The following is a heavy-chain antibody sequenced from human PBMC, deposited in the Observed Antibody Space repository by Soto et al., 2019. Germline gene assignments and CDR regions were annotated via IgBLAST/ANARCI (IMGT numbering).Heavy chain of an antibody. J-gene: IGHJ5*02. Sequence: QVQLVQSGAEVKKPGSSVKVSCKASGGTFSSYAISWVRQAPGQGLEWMGGIIPIFGTANYAQKFQGRVTITADESTSTAYMELSGLRSEDTAVYYCARDIRGPYCGGDCYWFDPWGQGTLVTVSS. CDR1: GGTFSSYA. D-gene: IGHD2-21*02. CDR2: IIPIFGTA. V-gene: IGHV1-69*01. CDR3: ARDIRGPYCGGDCYWFDP.